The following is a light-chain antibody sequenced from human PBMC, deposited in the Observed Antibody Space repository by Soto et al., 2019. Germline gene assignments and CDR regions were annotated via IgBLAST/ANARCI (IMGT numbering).Light chain of an antibody. CDR3: KRGYSNPIT. V-gene: IGKV1-39*01. CDR1: QSISNY. CDR2: AAY. Sequence: DIQMTQSPSSLSASIGDRVTITCRASQSISNYLNWYQQKPGKAHKLLIYAAYSLQSGVQSRFSGSESGTDFTLTITSLQPEDFATYYCKRGYSNPITFGQGTRLEIK. J-gene: IGKJ5*01.